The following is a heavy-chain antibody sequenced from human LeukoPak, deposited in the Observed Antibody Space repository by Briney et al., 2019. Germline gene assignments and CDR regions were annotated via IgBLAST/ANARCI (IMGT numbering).Heavy chain of an antibody. Sequence: GGSLRLSCAASGFTFSSYSMNWVRQAPGKGLEWVSYISSSSSTIYYADSVKGRFTISRDNAKNSLYLQMNSLRAEDTAVYYRARVPTTIYPYFDYWGQGTLVTVSS. CDR3: ARVPTTIYPYFDY. J-gene: IGHJ4*02. CDR2: ISSSSSTI. D-gene: IGHD4-17*01. V-gene: IGHV3-48*01. CDR1: GFTFSSYS.